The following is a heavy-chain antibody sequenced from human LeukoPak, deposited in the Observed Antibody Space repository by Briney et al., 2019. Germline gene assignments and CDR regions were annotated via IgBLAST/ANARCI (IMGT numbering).Heavy chain of an antibody. CDR3: VRSTNHADFDS. CDR2: IYYSGST. D-gene: IGHD2-2*01. J-gene: IGHJ4*02. V-gene: IGHV4-39*01. Sequence: SETLSLTRTVSGGSISSSNYYWGWIRQPPGKGLEWIGSIYYSGSTYYNPSLKSRVTISVDTSKDQFSLKLSSMTAADTAVYYCVRSTNHADFDSWGQGTLVTVSS. CDR1: GGSISSSNYY.